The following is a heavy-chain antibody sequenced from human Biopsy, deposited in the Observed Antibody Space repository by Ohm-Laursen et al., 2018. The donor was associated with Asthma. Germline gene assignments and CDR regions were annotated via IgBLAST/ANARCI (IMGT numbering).Heavy chain of an antibody. Sequence: SVKVSCTISGYTLTDLSIHWVRQAPGQGLEWMGGHDHEEGGTANARRFQGRVTMTEDTSTDTAYMELSSLSSDDTAVYYCASDFPKDYVRYNFQFWGQGTLVTVSS. CDR1: GYTLTDLS. V-gene: IGHV1-24*01. CDR3: ASDFPKDYVRYNFQF. CDR2: HDHEEGGT. D-gene: IGHD4-17*01. J-gene: IGHJ4*02.